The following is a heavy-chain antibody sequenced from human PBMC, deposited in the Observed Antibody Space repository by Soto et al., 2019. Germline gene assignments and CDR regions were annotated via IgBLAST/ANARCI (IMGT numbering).Heavy chain of an antibody. V-gene: IGHV5-51*01. D-gene: IGHD5-18*01. J-gene: IGHJ5*01. CDR1: GYKFTTYW. CDR2: IYPDDSDS. CDR3: ARSALDDDGYHYLDS. Sequence: GESLKISCKGSGYKFTTYWIGWVRQMPGKGLEWMAIIYPDDSDSRYSPSFQGQVTISADKSISTAYLQWSSLKASDTAIYYCARSALDDDGYHYLDSWGQGTLVTVSS.